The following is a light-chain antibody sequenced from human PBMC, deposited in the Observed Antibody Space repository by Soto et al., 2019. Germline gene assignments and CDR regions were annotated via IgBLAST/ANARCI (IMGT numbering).Light chain of an antibody. CDR2: EGT. CDR1: SGDVGGYNY. Sequence: QSALTQPASVSGSPGQSITISCTGTSGDVGGYNYVSWYQQHPDKAPKLMLYEGTKRPSGVSNRFSGSKSGNTASLTISGLQAEDEADYYCSSYTGGSTLYVFGTGTKVTVL. CDR3: SSYTGGSTLYV. V-gene: IGLV2-14*01. J-gene: IGLJ1*01.